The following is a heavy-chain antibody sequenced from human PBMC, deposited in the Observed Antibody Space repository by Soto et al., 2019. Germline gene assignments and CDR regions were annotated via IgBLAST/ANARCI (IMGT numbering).Heavy chain of an antibody. CDR2: IWYDGSNK. Sequence: QVQLVESGGGVVQPGRSLRLSCAASGFTFSSYGMHWVRQAPGKGLEWVAVIWYDGSNKYYADSVKGRFTISRDNSKNPLYLQMNSLRAEDTAVYYCARARYYFDYWGQGTLVTVSS. CDR1: GFTFSSYG. J-gene: IGHJ4*02. CDR3: ARARYYFDY. V-gene: IGHV3-33*01.